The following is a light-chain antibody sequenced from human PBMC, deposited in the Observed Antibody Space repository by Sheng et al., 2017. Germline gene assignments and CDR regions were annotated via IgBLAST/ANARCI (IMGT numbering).Light chain of an antibody. V-gene: IGLV3-1*01. CDR1: NLGDKY. CDR3: QAWDSRTV. CDR2: HDN. Sequence: GSVAPGQTATITCSGDNLGDKYASWYQQKPGQSPVLVIYHDNKRPSGIPERFSGSNSGNTATLTIVETQAMDESDYYCQAWDSRTVFGGGTKLTVL. J-gene: IGLJ2*01.